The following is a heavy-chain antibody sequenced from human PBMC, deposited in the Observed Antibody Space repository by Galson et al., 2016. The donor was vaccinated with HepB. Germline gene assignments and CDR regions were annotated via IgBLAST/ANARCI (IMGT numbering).Heavy chain of an antibody. CDR1: GGSIKTFY. J-gene: IGHJ1*01. V-gene: IGHV4-59*01. CDR3: ASTTYYYDSIDYSAVYFQH. D-gene: IGHD3-22*01. Sequence: SETLSLTCTVSGGSIKTFYWSWIRESPGKGLEWIGHVYHSGSTNYNPSLKSRLTMAVDTSKNQFSLRLTSVTAAGTAVYYCASTTYYYDSIDYSAVYFQHWGRGTLVIVSS. CDR2: VYHSGST.